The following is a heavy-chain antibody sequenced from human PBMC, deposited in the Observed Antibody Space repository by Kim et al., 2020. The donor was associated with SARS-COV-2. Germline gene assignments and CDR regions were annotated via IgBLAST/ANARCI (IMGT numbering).Heavy chain of an antibody. D-gene: IGHD3-22*01. CDR3: ARDQPATMIVVVPPGGFDY. J-gene: IGHJ4*02. V-gene: IGHV4-38-2*02. Sequence: SETLSLTCTVSGYSISSGYYWGWIRQPPGKGLEWLGSIYHSGSTYYNPSLKSRVTISVDTSKNQFSLKLSSVTAADTAVYYCARDQPATMIVVVPPGGFDYWGQGTLVTVSS. CDR2: IYHSGST. CDR1: GYSISSGYY.